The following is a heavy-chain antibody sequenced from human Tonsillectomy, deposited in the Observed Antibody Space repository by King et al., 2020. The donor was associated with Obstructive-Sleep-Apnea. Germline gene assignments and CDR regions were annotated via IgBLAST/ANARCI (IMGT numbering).Heavy chain of an antibody. J-gene: IGHJ6*02. Sequence: VQLVESGGGLVKPGGSLRLSCAASGFTFSSYSMNWVRQAPGKGLEWVSSISSTSSYIYYADSVMGRFTISRDNAKNSLYLQVSSLSAEDTAVYYCAREFHIAAATDYYYYGLDVWGQGTTVTVSS. CDR1: GFTFSSYS. D-gene: IGHD6-13*01. CDR2: ISSTSSYI. CDR3: AREFHIAAATDYYYYGLDV. V-gene: IGHV3-21*01.